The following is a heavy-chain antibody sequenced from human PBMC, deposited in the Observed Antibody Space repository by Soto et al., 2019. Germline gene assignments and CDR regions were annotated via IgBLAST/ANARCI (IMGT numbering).Heavy chain of an antibody. D-gene: IGHD2-2*01. V-gene: IGHV3-23*01. J-gene: IGHJ4*01. CDR2: ISGSGGST. Sequence: GGSLRLSCAASGLTFSSYAMSWVRQAPGKGLEWVSAISGSGGSTYYADSVKGRFTISRDNSKNTLYLQMNSLRAEDTAVYYCAKVSRRVVVPAAMYWGQGTLVTVSS. CDR1: GLTFSSYA. CDR3: AKVSRRVVVPAAMY.